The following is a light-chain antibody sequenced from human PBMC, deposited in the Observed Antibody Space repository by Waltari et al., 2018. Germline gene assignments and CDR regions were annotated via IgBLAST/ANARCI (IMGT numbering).Light chain of an antibody. CDR2: EVT. V-gene: IGLV2-8*01. CDR3: SSVTGTNNLI. J-gene: IGLJ2*01. Sequence: QSALTQPPSASGSAGQSVTIPCTGTRSDIGNYDFVPWFQQYPGKAPKLLIFEVTKRPSGVPDRFSGSKSGNTASLTVSGLQAEDEAHYYCSSVTGTNNLIFGGGTKLTVL. CDR1: RSDIGNYDF.